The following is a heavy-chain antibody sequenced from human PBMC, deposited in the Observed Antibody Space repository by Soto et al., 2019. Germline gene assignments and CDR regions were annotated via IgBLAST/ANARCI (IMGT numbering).Heavy chain of an antibody. V-gene: IGHV4-39*01. Sequence: SETLSLTCTVSGGSISSSNYYWDWIRQPPGKGLEWIGTIYYSGSTHYNPSLKSRVSISVDTSKSQFSLKVNSVTAADTAVYYCVRHYDSATYYSPVDFWGQGTLVTVSS. CDR1: GGSISSSNYY. D-gene: IGHD3-10*01. CDR3: VRHYDSATYYSPVDF. J-gene: IGHJ4*02. CDR2: IYYSGST.